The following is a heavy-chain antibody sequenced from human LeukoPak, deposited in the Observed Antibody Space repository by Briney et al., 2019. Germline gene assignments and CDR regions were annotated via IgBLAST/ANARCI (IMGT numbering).Heavy chain of an antibody. CDR3: ARDQTVIDWFDP. CDR2: ISGSGGST. J-gene: IGHJ5*02. CDR1: GFTVSSNY. V-gene: IGHV3-23*01. D-gene: IGHD4-17*01. Sequence: GGSLRLSCAASGFTVSSNYMSWVRQAPGKGLEWVSAISGSGGSTYYADSVKGRFTISRDNSKNTLYLQMNSLRAEDTAVYYCARDQTVIDWFDPWGQGTLVTVSS.